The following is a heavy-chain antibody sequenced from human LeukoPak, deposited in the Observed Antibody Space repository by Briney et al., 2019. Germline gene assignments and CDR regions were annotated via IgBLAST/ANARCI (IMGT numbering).Heavy chain of an antibody. J-gene: IGHJ3*02. CDR3: ARLDAFDI. CDR1: GGSFNGYY. CDR2: INHSGST. V-gene: IGHV4-34*01. Sequence: PSETLSLTCAVYGGSFNGYYWSWIRQPPGKGLEWIGEINHSGSTNYNPSLKSRVTISVDTSKNQFSLKLSSVTAADTAVYYCARLDAFDIWGQGTMVTVSS.